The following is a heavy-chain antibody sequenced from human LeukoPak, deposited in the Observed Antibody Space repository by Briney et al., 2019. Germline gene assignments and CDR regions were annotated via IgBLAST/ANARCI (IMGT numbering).Heavy chain of an antibody. D-gene: IGHD4-23*01. CDR3: ARCYGGNVH. Sequence: GESLKISCKGSGYSFTNYWITWVRQMPGKGLEWMGRIDPSDSYTNYSPSFQGHVTISADKSISTAYLQWGSLRASDTAMYYCARCYGGNVHWGQGTLVTVSS. J-gene: IGHJ4*02. V-gene: IGHV5-10-1*01. CDR1: GYSFTNYW. CDR2: IDPSDSYT.